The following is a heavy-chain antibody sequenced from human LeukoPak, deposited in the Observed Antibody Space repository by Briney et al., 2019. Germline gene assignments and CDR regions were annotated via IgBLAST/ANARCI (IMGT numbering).Heavy chain of an antibody. CDR1: GGSFSGYY. J-gene: IGHJ4*02. D-gene: IGHD6-13*01. CDR3: ARGGDSSSAYYFDY. V-gene: IGHV4-34*01. Sequence: SETLSLTCAVYGGSFSGYYWSWIRQPPGKGLEWIGEINHSGSTNHNPSLKSRVTISVDTSKNQFSLKLSSVTAADTAVYYCARGGDSSSAYYFDYWGQGTLVTVSS. CDR2: INHSGST.